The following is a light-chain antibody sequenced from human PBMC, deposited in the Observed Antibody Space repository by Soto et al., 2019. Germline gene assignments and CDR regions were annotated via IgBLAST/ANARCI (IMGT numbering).Light chain of an antibody. CDR3: QQSYSTPYT. J-gene: IGKJ2*01. Sequence: DLQMTQSPSSLSASVGDRVTITCRASQSISSYLNWYQQKPGKAPKLLIYAASSLQSGVPSRFSGSGSGTDFTLTISILQPEDFSTYYCQQSYSTPYTFGRGPKLEIK. CDR1: QSISSY. CDR2: AAS. V-gene: IGKV1-39*01.